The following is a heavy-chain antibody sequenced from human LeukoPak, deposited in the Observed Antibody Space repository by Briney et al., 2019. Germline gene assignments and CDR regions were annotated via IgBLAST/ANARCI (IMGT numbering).Heavy chain of an antibody. J-gene: IGHJ4*02. V-gene: IGHV3-7*01. CDR2: IKQDGSEK. D-gene: IGHD3-16*01. CDR1: GFTFSSFW. CDR3: ARARRGYYFDY. Sequence: GGSLRLSCPASGFTFSSFWMSWVRQVPGKGLEWVANIKQDGSEKYYVDSVKGQFTISRDNAKNSLYLQMNSLRAEDTAVYYCARARRGYYFDYWGQGTLVTVSS.